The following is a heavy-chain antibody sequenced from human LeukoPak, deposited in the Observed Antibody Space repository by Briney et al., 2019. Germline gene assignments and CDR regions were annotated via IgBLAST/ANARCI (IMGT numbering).Heavy chain of an antibody. D-gene: IGHD3-3*01. CDR2: VIPIFGTA. Sequence: ASVKVSCKASGYTFTSYAISWVRQAPGQGLEWMGGVIPIFGTANYAQKFQGRVTITADESTSTAYMELSSLRSEDTAVYYCASGQVYWFWSGYYMDYWGQGTLVTVSS. CDR3: ASGQVYWFWSGYYMDY. J-gene: IGHJ4*02. V-gene: IGHV1-69*13. CDR1: GYTFTSYA.